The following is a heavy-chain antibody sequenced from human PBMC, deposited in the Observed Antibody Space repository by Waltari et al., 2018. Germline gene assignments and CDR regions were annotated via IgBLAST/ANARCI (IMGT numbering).Heavy chain of an antibody. J-gene: IGHJ4*01. CDR1: GGSISSGGYY. CDR3: ACRLERGDY. CDR2: IDYSGST. V-gene: IGHV4-31*03. D-gene: IGHD3-16*01. Sequence: QVQLQESGPGLVKPSQTLSLTCTVSGGSISSGGYYWSWLRQHPGKGLEWIGYIDYSGSTYYNPSLKRRVTMSVVTPKNQFSPKPSSVTAADTAVYYWACRLERGDYWGHGTLVTVSS.